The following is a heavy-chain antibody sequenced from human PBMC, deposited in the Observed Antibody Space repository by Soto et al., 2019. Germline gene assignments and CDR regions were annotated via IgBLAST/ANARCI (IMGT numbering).Heavy chain of an antibody. Sequence: GGSLRLSCSASGFTFSSYAMHWVRQAPGKGLEYVSAISSNGGSTYYADSVKGRFTISRDNSKNTLYLQMSSLRAEDTAVYYCVKDPPLPTPLEDTAMADWGQGTLVTVSS. D-gene: IGHD5-18*01. CDR2: ISSNGGST. CDR3: VKDPPLPTPLEDTAMAD. J-gene: IGHJ4*02. V-gene: IGHV3-64D*08. CDR1: GFTFSSYA.